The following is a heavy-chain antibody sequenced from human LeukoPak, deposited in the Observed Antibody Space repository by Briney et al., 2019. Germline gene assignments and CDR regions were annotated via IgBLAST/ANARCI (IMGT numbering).Heavy chain of an antibody. Sequence: GGSLRLSCAASGFTFSRYWMTWVRQAPGKGLAWEANIKQDGSAKYYMDSVKGRFTISRDNAKNSLYLQMNSLGAEDTAVYYCARVNPLMAPGAFDIWGQGTMVAVSS. V-gene: IGHV3-7*01. CDR3: ARVNPLMAPGAFDI. D-gene: IGHD2-8*01. CDR2: IKQDGSAK. J-gene: IGHJ3*02. CDR1: GFTFSRYW.